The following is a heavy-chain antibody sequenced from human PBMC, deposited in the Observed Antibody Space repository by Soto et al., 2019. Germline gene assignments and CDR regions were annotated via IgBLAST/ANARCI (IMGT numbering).Heavy chain of an antibody. D-gene: IGHD3-22*01. CDR3: AKGGYYDSSGYLGWLDY. J-gene: IGHJ4*02. Sequence: QVQLVESGGGVVQPGRSLRLSCAASGFTFSSYGIHWVRQAPGKGLEWVAVISYDGSNRYYADSVKGRITISRDNSKNTRYLQMKSLRAEDTAVYDCAKGGYYDSSGYLGWLDYWGQGTLVTVSS. CDR2: ISYDGSNR. V-gene: IGHV3-30*18. CDR1: GFTFSSYG.